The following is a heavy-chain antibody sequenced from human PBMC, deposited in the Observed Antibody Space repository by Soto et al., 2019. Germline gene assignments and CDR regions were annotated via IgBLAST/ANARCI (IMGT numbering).Heavy chain of an antibody. Sequence: SVKVSCKASGFTFTSSAVQWVRQARGQRLEWIGWIVVGSGNTNYAQKFQERVTITRDMSTSTAYMELSSPRSEDTAVYYCAADPTYSGSYPYYYYYGMDVWGQGTTVTVSS. CDR1: GFTFTSSA. J-gene: IGHJ6*02. V-gene: IGHV1-58*01. CDR3: AADPTYSGSYPYYYYYGMDV. CDR2: IVVGSGNT. D-gene: IGHD1-26*01.